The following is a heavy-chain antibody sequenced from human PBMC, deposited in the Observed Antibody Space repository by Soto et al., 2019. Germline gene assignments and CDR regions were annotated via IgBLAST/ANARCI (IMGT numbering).Heavy chain of an antibody. Sequence: EVPLVESGGGLVQPGGSLRLSCAASGLIVSSTYMSWVRQAPGKGLEWVSVISNGGDTHYADSVKGRFSLSRDISNNTLHLQMSSLRVEDTAVYYCAREPRYCSGGSCSITGDAFDIRGQGTMVTVSS. CDR3: AREPRYCSGGSCSITGDAFDI. J-gene: IGHJ3*02. CDR2: ISNGGDT. CDR1: GLIVSSTY. D-gene: IGHD2-15*01. V-gene: IGHV3-66*01.